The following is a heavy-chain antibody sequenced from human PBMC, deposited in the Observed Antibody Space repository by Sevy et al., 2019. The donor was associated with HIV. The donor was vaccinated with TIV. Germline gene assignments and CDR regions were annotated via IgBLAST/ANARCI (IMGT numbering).Heavy chain of an antibody. CDR1: GFTFSSYA. D-gene: IGHD6-13*01. CDR3: AKGPSGIAAAGEDWFDP. J-gene: IGHJ5*02. Sequence: GGSLRLSCAASGFTFSSYAMSWVRQAPGKGLEWVSAISGSGGSTYYADSVKGRFTISRDNSKNTLYLQMNSLRAEDTAVYYCAKGPSGIAAAGEDWFDPWGQGTLVTVSS. V-gene: IGHV3-23*01. CDR2: ISGSGGST.